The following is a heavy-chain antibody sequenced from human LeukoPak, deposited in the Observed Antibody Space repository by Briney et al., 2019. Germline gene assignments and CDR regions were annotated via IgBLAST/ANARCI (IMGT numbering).Heavy chain of an antibody. Sequence: PSETLSLTCTVSGGSISSYDWSWIRQPPGKGLEWVGYIYYGGSTNYNPSLKSRVTISVDTSKNQFSLKLSSVTAADTAVYYCARSSGYSSSGGLNWFDTWGQGTLVTVSS. J-gene: IGHJ5*02. CDR3: ARSSGYSSSGGLNWFDT. V-gene: IGHV4-59*08. D-gene: IGHD6-13*01. CDR1: GGSISSYD. CDR2: IYYGGST.